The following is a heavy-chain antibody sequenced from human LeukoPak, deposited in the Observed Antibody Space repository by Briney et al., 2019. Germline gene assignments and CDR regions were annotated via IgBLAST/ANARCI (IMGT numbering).Heavy chain of an antibody. CDR2: ISSSVSTI. J-gene: IGHJ4*02. CDR3: TRRRDYGDS. Sequence: GGSLRLSCAASGFSIGDYYMSWIRQAPGKGLEWIAYISSSVSTIYYTDSVKGRFTISRDNANNSLYLQMDSLRAEDTAVYYCTRRRDYGDSWGQGTLVTVSS. CDR1: GFSIGDYY. V-gene: IGHV3-11*01.